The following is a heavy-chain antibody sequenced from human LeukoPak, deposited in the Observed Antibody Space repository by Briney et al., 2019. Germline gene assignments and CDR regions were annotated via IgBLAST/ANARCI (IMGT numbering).Heavy chain of an antibody. J-gene: IGHJ4*02. CDR2: INPNSGGT. V-gene: IGHV1-2*02. D-gene: IGHD3-22*01. CDR3: ANSLLYYDSSGYYGY. CDR1: GYTFTGYY. Sequence: ASVKVSCKASGYTFTGYYMHWVRQAPGQGLEWMGWINPNSGGTNYAQKFQGRVTMTRDTSISTAYMELSRLRSDDTAVYYCANSLLYYDSSGYYGYWGQGTLVTVSS.